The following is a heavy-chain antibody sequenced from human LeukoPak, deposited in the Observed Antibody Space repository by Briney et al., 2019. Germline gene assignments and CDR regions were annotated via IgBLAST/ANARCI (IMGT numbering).Heavy chain of an antibody. CDR2: IYPGDSDT. CDR1: GYSFTSYW. CDR3: ASQREQQLVSHYYYSMDV. Sequence: GESLKISCKGSGYSFTSYWIGWVRLMPGKGLEWMGIIYPGDSDTRYSPSFQGQVTISADKSISTAYLQWSSLKASDTAMYYCASQREQQLVSHYYYSMDVLGKGTTVTVSS. V-gene: IGHV5-51*01. J-gene: IGHJ6*03. D-gene: IGHD6-13*01.